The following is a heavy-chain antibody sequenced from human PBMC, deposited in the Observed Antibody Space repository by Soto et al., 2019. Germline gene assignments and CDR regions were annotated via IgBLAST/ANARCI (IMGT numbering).Heavy chain of an antibody. Sequence: GASVKVSWKASGGTFSSYAISWVRQAPGQGLEWMGGIIPIFGTANYAQKFQGRVTITADESTSTAYMELSSLRSEDTAVYYCARDSEYNWNDVYYYYGMDVWGQGTTVTGSS. J-gene: IGHJ6*02. CDR2: IIPIFGTA. V-gene: IGHV1-69*13. CDR3: ARDSEYNWNDVYYYYGMDV. CDR1: GGTFSSYA. D-gene: IGHD1-1*01.